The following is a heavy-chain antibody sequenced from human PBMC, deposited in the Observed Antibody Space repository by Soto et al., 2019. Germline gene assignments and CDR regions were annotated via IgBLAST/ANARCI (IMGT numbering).Heavy chain of an antibody. V-gene: IGHV3-23*01. CDR3: AKATATGGGALDI. CDR1: GFICSSYD. D-gene: IGHD2-8*02. Sequence: AWSLILSCAASGFICSSYDMSWVRQAPGKGLEWVSTILVDGRTFYVDSVKGRFTISRDSSQNTVYLQMNSLTAGDTALYYCAKATATGGGALDICGPGTMVSV. J-gene: IGHJ3*02. CDR2: ILVDGRT.